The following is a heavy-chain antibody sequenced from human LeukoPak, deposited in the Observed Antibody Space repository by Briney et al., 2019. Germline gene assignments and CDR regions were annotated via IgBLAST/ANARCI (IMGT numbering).Heavy chain of an antibody. CDR1: GFTFSSYA. Sequence: GGTLRLSCAASGFTFSSYAMHWVRQAPAKGREGVAVISYDESKKYYADSVKGRFTISRDNSKHTLYLQMNSLRTEDTAVYYCARGEEMASMPFDIWGQGTMVTVSS. J-gene: IGHJ3*02. V-gene: IGHV3-30-3*01. D-gene: IGHD5-24*01. CDR3: ARGEEMASMPFDI. CDR2: ISYDESKK.